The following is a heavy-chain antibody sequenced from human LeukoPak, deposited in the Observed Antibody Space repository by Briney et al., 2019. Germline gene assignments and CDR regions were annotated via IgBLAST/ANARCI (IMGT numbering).Heavy chain of an antibody. D-gene: IGHD6-19*01. Sequence: GGSLRLSCAASGFTFSSYAMSWVRQAPGKGLEWVSAISGSGGSTYYADSVKGRFTISRDNSKNTLYLQMNSLRAEDTAVYYCPRQSYASGWNPFDYWGQGILVTVSS. CDR3: PRQSYASGWNPFDY. CDR2: ISGSGGST. CDR1: GFTFSSYA. V-gene: IGHV3-23*01. J-gene: IGHJ4*02.